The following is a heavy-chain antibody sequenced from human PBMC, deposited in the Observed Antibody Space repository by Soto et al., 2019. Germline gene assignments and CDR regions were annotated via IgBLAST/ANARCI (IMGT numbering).Heavy chain of an antibody. Sequence: QLQLRESGPGLVKPSETLSLTCTVSGGSISGGVGGLYYWGWIRQPPGKGLEWIGYIYDSGITYYNPSLTSRVTISVDTSKNKFSLRLSTVTAADTAVYFCAGEVFPLTTAWYFDLWGRGTLVTVSS. CDR2: IYDSGIT. D-gene: IGHD4-17*01. V-gene: IGHV4-30-4*01. CDR3: AGEVFPLTTAWYFDL. CDR1: GGSISGGVGGLYY. J-gene: IGHJ2*01.